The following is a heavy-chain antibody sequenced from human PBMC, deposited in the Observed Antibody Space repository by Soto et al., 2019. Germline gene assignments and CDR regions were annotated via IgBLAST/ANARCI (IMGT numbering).Heavy chain of an antibody. J-gene: IGHJ4*02. CDR1: GFSLSNTKMG. CDR3: ARIVDCGGDCYPFDY. D-gene: IGHD2-21*02. V-gene: IGHV2-26*01. Sequence: SGPTLVNPTETLTLTCTVSGFSLSNTKMGVSWIRQSPGKALEWLASIFSNDEKSYRTLLKSRLTISKDTSKSQVVLTMTNMDPVDTGTYYCARIVDCGGDCYPFDYWGQGTLVTV. CDR2: IFSNDEK.